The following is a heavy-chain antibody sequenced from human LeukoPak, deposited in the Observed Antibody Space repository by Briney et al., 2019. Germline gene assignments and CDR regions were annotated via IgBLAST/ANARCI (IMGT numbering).Heavy chain of an antibody. V-gene: IGHV4-59*01. Sequence: SETLSLTCTVSGGSISSYYWSWIRQPPGKGLKWIGYIYYSGSTNYNPSLKSRVTISVDTSKNQFSLKLSSVAAADTAVYYCARYIAAAGRFDYWGQGTLVTVSS. CDR1: GGSISSYY. J-gene: IGHJ4*02. CDR2: IYYSGST. D-gene: IGHD6-13*01. CDR3: ARYIAAAGRFDY.